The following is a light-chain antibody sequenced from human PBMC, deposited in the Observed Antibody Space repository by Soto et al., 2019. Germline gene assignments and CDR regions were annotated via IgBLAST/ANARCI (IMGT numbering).Light chain of an antibody. J-gene: IGKJ5*01. CDR1: QSVSSSY. CDR3: QQYGSSPRT. V-gene: IGKV3-20*01. Sequence: EIVLPQSPGPLSLSPGERATLSCRASQSVSSSYLAWYQQKPGQAPRLLIYGASSRATGIPDRFSGSGSGTDFTLTISRLEPEDFAVYYCQQYGSSPRTFGQGKRLEIK. CDR2: GAS.